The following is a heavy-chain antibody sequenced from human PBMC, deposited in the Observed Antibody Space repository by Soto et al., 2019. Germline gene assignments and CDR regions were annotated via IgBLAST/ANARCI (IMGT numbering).Heavy chain of an antibody. CDR1: GGTFSSYA. D-gene: IGHD2-8*01. Sequence: QVQLVQSGAEVKKPGSSVKVSCKASGGTFSSYAISWVRQAPGQGLEWMGGIIPIFGTANYAQKFQGRVTITADESTSTAYMELSSLRSEDTAVYYCARLYCTNGVCSAHYYYYYGMDVWGQGTTVTVSS. J-gene: IGHJ6*02. V-gene: IGHV1-69*12. CDR3: ARLYCTNGVCSAHYYYYYGMDV. CDR2: IIPIFGTA.